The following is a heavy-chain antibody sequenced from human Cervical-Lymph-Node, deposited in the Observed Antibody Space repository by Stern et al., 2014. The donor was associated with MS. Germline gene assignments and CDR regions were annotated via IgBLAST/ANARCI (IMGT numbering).Heavy chain of an antibody. CDR1: GGTFNTFA. J-gene: IGHJ4*02. CDR3: ARGDSEAPIYFFDY. Sequence: VQLVESGAEVKKPGSSVKVSCKTSGGTFNTFAIGWVRPAPGQGLEWMGGITPLFDATNYAQKFQGRLTITADESTRTVYMELSSLRFDDTAMYYCARGDSEAPIYFFDYWGQGTLVTVSS. V-gene: IGHV1-69*01. D-gene: IGHD2-21*01. CDR2: ITPLFDAT.